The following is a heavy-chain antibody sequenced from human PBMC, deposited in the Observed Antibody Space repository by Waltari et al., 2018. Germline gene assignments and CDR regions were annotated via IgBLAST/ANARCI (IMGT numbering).Heavy chain of an antibody. J-gene: IGHJ4*02. Sequence: QVQLQESGPGLVTPSETLSLTCTVSGGSISSYYWSWIRQPPGKGLEWIGYIYYSGSTNYNPSLKSRVTISVDTSKNQFSLKLSSVTAADTAVYYCARGGGGYSGYDPDYWGQGTLVTVSS. D-gene: IGHD5-12*01. V-gene: IGHV4-59*01. CDR1: GGSISSYY. CDR3: ARGGGGYSGYDPDY. CDR2: IYYSGST.